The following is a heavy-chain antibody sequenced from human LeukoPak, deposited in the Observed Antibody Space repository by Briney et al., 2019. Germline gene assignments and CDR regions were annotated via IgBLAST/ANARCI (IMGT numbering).Heavy chain of an antibody. V-gene: IGHV1-2*06. CDR3: ARGMATANDAFDI. Sequence: ASVKVSCKASGYTFTGYYMHRVRQAPGQGLEWMGRINPYSGGTNYAQKFQGGVTMTRDASISTAYMELSRLRSDDTAVYYCARGMATANDAFDIWGQGTMVTVSS. D-gene: IGHD5-24*01. CDR2: INPYSGGT. J-gene: IGHJ3*02. CDR1: GYTFTGYY.